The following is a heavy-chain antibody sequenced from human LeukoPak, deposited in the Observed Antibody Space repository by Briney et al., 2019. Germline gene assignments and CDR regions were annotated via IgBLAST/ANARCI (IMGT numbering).Heavy chain of an antibody. D-gene: IGHD1-26*01. V-gene: IGHV3-23*01. CDR2: ISGNGAVT. Sequence: GGSLRLSCAASGFTFSSYAMNWVRQVPGKGLEWISAISGNGAVTYYQDSVKGRFTTSRDNSRNMLFLQMNRLRVEDTAVYYCVKRDLATPGHFDYWGQGTLVTVSP. J-gene: IGHJ4*02. CDR3: VKRDLATPGHFDY. CDR1: GFTFSSYA.